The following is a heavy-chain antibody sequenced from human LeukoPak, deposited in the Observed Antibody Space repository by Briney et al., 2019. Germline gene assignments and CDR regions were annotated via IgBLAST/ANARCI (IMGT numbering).Heavy chain of an antibody. V-gene: IGHV3-23*01. J-gene: IGHJ5*02. CDR1: GFTFSSYA. Sequence: GGSLRLSCAASGFTFSSYAMSWVRQAPGKGLEWVSAISGSGGSTYYADSVKGRFTISRDNSKNTLYLQMNSLRAEDTAVYYCAKGPEWLLYPRDGNWFDPWGQGTLVTVSS. CDR2: ISGSGGST. D-gene: IGHD3-3*01. CDR3: AKGPEWLLYPRDGNWFDP.